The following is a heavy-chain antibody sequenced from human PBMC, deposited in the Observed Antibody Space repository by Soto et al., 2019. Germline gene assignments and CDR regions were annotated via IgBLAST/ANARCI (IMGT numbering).Heavy chain of an antibody. V-gene: IGHV3-30-3*01. D-gene: IGHD3-22*01. CDR3: ARVLGGYPNFDF. CDR2: ISYDGSDK. Sequence: QVQLVESGGGVVQPGRSLRLYCAASGFTVSSYGLHWVRQAPGKGLEWLAFISYDGSDKFYADSVKGRFTISRDSSKNTLYLQMNSLRAEDTAVYYCARVLGGYPNFDFWVQGTLVTVSS. CDR1: GFTVSSYG. J-gene: IGHJ4*02.